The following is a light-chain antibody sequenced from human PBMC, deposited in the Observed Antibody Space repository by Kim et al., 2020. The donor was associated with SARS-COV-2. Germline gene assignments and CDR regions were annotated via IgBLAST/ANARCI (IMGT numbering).Light chain of an antibody. J-gene: IGKJ1*01. CDR1: QSVISSY. Sequence: EIVLTQSPGTLSLSPGERATLSCRASQSVISSYLAWYQQKPGQPPRLLIYGASTRATGIPDRFSGSGSGTDFTLTISRLESEDLAVYYCQQYGTSLRTFGQGTKVDIK. CDR2: GAS. CDR3: QQYGTSLRT. V-gene: IGKV3-20*01.